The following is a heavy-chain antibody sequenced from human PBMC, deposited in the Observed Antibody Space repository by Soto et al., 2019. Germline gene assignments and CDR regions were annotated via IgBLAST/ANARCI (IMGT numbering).Heavy chain of an antibody. Sequence: QVQLQESGPGLVKTSETLSLTCTVSGGSISSYYWSWIRQPPGKGLEWIGYIYYSGSTNYNPSLKSRVTISVDTSKNQFSLKLSSVTAADTAVYYCARTGQQAFYWFDPWGQGTLVTVSS. J-gene: IGHJ5*02. CDR2: IYYSGST. CDR1: GGSISSYY. V-gene: IGHV4-59*01. D-gene: IGHD6-13*01. CDR3: ARTGQQAFYWFDP.